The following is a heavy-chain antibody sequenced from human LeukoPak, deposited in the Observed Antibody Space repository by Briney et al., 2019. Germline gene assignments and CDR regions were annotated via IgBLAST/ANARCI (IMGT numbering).Heavy chain of an antibody. CDR2: INPSGGST. CDR1: GYTFTSHY. V-gene: IGHV1-46*01. Sequence: GASVKVSCKASGYTFTSHYMHWVRQAPGQGFEGMGIINPSGGSTTYAQKFQGRVTMTRDTSTSTVYMELSSLRSEDTALYYCARDVIAAPGDTLWYWGQGTLVTVSS. J-gene: IGHJ4*02. CDR3: ARDVIAAPGDTLWY. D-gene: IGHD6-13*01.